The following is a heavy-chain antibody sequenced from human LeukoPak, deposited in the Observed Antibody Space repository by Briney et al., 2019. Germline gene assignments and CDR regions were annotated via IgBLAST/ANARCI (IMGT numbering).Heavy chain of an antibody. CDR1: GFMFSSYG. D-gene: IGHD6-19*01. CDR2: IRYDGTNK. Sequence: HPGGSLRLSCAASGFMFSSYGMHWVRQAPGKGLEWVAFIRYDGTNKYYADSVKGRFTISRDNSKKTLYLEMNSLRAEDTAVYYCAKVGSGWYGVDYWGQGTLVTVSS. J-gene: IGHJ4*02. V-gene: IGHV3-30*02. CDR3: AKVGSGWYGVDY.